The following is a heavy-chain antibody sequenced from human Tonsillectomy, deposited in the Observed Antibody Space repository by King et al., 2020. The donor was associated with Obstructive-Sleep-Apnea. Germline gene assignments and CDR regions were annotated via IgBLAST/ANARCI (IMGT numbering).Heavy chain of an antibody. D-gene: IGHD6-19*01. J-gene: IGHJ5*02. Sequence: VQLVESGGGVVQPGRSLRLSCAASGFPFSSYAMHWVRQAPGKGLEWVSLISYDGNNKYYADSVKGRFTTSRDNSKNTVYLQMNSLRAEDTAVYYCARDRKQWLVVNWFDPWGQGTLVTVSS. CDR2: ISYDGNNK. CDR1: GFPFSSYA. CDR3: ARDRKQWLVVNWFDP. V-gene: IGHV3-30*04.